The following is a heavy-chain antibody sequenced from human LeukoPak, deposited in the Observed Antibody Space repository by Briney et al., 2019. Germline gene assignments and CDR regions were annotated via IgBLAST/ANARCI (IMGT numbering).Heavy chain of an antibody. CDR3: ARDPYVLGSYGWLDP. J-gene: IGHJ5*02. CDR1: GYTFTGYY. V-gene: IGHV1-2*05. Sequence: ASVKVFCKASGYTFTGYYIHWVRQAPGQGLEWRVRINPNSGDTNYAQKFQGRVTVTRDTSISTAYMELSNLSSDDTDVYYCARDPYVLGSYGWLDPWGQGTPVTVSS. D-gene: IGHD3-16*01. CDR2: INPNSGDT.